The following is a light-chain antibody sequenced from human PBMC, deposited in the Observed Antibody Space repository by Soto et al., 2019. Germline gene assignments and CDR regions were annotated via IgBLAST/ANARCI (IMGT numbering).Light chain of an antibody. J-gene: IGKJ1*01. CDR2: GAS. Sequence: IVMTQSPATLSVSPGERATLSCRASQSVSSSLAWYQQKPGQAPRLLIYGASTRATGIPARFSGSGSGTEFTLTIGSLQSEDFAVYYCQQYNNFWTFGPGTKVDIK. V-gene: IGKV3-15*01. CDR1: QSVSSS. CDR3: QQYNNFWT.